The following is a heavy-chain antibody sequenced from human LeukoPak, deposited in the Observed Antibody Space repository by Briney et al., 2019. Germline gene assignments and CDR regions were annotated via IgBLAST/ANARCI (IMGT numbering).Heavy chain of an antibody. Sequence: GGSLRLSCAASGFTFSSYSMNWVRQAPGKGLEWVSSISRSSSYIYYADSVKGRFTISRDNAKNSLYLQMNSLRAEDTAVYYCARDFRFLEDYWGQGTLVTVSS. J-gene: IGHJ4*02. D-gene: IGHD3-3*01. CDR1: GFTFSSYS. CDR2: ISRSSSYI. CDR3: ARDFRFLEDY. V-gene: IGHV3-21*01.